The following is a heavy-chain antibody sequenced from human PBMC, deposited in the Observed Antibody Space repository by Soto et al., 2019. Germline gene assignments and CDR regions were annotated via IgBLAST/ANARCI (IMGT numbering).Heavy chain of an antibody. CDR1: GFTFDDYA. D-gene: IGHD1-20*01. CDR2: ISWNSGSI. V-gene: IGHV3-9*01. CDR3: AKSLITGTSY. Sequence: GGSLRLSCAASGFTFDDYAMHWVRQAPGKGLEWVSGISWNSGSIGYADSVKGRFTISRDNAKNSLYLQMNSLRAEDTALYYCAKSLITGTSYWGQGTLVTVSS. J-gene: IGHJ4*02.